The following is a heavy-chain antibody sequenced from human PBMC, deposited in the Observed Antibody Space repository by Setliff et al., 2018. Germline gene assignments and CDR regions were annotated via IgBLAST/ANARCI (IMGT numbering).Heavy chain of an antibody. D-gene: IGHD2-2*02. Sequence: GGSLRLSCAASGFTFSSYGMHWVRQAPGKGLEWVAVIWYDGSNKYYADSVKGRFTISRDNSKNTLYLQMNSLRAEDTAVYYSAKSGGYCSSTSCYSYYYYMDVWGKGTTVTVSS. CDR2: IWYDGSNK. CDR3: AKSGGYCSSTSCYSYYYYMDV. J-gene: IGHJ6*03. CDR1: GFTFSSYG. V-gene: IGHV3-33*06.